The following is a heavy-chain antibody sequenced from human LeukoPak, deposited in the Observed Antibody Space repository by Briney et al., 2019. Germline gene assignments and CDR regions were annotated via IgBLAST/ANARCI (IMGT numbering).Heavy chain of an antibody. V-gene: IGHV1-8*01. Sequence: ASVKVSCKASGYTFTSYDINWVRQATGQGLEWMGWMNPNSGNTGYAQKFQGRVTMTRNTSISTAYMELSSLGSEDTAVYYCARGRWGLMVYAFWGQGTMVTVSS. CDR2: MNPNSGNT. J-gene: IGHJ3*01. D-gene: IGHD2-8*01. CDR3: ARGRWGLMVYAF. CDR1: GYTFTSYD.